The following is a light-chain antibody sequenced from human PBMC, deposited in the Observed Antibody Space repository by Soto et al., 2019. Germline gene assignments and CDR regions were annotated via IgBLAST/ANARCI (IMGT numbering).Light chain of an antibody. V-gene: IGKV3-20*01. CDR2: GAY. Sequence: EVELTQSPAILSLSPGETATLSCRASQSVSSNLVWYQHKPGQAPRLLIYGAYSRASGIPDRFSGGGSGTDFTLTIRRLEPEDFAVYYCQQYGSSPWTFGLGTKVDIK. CDR1: QSVSSN. J-gene: IGKJ1*01. CDR3: QQYGSSPWT.